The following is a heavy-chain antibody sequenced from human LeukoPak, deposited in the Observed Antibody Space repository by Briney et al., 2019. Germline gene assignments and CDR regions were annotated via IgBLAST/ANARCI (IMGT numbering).Heavy chain of an antibody. CDR1: GFTFSSNW. CDR3: ARVHRGYSFGRLDY. CDR2: INSDGTSI. V-gene: IGHV3-74*01. Sequence: GGSLRLSCAASGFTFSSNWMHWVRQVPGKGLVWVSRINSDGTSISYADSVKGRFTISRDNAKNTLYLQMNSLRAEDTGVYYCARVHRGYSFGRLDYWGQGTLVTVSS. J-gene: IGHJ4*02. D-gene: IGHD5-12*01.